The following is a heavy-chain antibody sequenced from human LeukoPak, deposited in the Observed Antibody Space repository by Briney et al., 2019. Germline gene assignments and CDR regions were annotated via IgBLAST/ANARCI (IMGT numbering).Heavy chain of an antibody. CDR2: MNPNSGNS. D-gene: IGHD2-2*01. CDR1: GYTFTSYD. V-gene: IGHV1-8*01. J-gene: IGHJ6*03. CDR3: ARARSGVPAAKQNYSYYMDV. Sequence: ASVKVSCKASGYTFTSYDINWVRQATGQGLEWMGWMNPNSGNSGSAQKLQGRVTMTMDTSISTAYMELSSLTSEDTAVYYCARARSGVPAAKQNYSYYMDVWGTGTTVTVS.